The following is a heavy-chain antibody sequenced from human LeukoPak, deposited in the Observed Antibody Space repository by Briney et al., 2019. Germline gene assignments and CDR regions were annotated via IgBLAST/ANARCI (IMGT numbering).Heavy chain of an antibody. CDR2: IKGDGSEK. D-gene: IGHD3-10*01. V-gene: IGHV3-7*01. J-gene: IGHJ4*02. CDR1: GFTFSAYW. CDR3: ACLAAYYYGSGSSD. Sequence: PGGSLRLSCAASGFTFSAYWMSWVRQAPGKGLEWVANIKGDGSEKYYVDSVKGRFTISRDNAKNSVYLQMNSLRAEDTAVYFCACLAAYYYGSGSSDWGQGTLVTVSS.